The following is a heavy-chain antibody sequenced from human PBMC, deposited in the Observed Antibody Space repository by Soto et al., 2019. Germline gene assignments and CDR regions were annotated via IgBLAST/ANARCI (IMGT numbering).Heavy chain of an antibody. V-gene: IGHV3-21*01. CDR2: ITSSGSNI. J-gene: IGHJ4*02. CDR3: ARDESAGSSTSN. D-gene: IGHD2-2*01. Sequence: DVQLVESGGGLVKPGGSLRLSCVASGPTFSTYGMNWIRQTPGKGLEWVSSITSSGSNIHYADSVQGRFTVSRDNAKNSMYLQMNSLRVEDTAVYFCARDESAGSSTSNWGQGTLVTVSS. CDR1: GPTFSTYG.